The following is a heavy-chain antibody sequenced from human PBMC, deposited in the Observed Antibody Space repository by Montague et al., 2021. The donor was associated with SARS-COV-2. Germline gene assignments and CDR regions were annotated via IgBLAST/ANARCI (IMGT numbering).Heavy chain of an antibody. CDR2: INQNKRT. CDR1: GGSISGDD. V-gene: IGHV4-34*01. D-gene: IGHD3-10*01. Sequence: SETLSLTCTVYGGSISGDDWNWIRQRPTKRVDWMGEINQNKRTNNNPSLHSRVIITVDPSKNQYSLKLSSVTAADTAVYYCARRGSSVWGVTVSAELDYWGQGILVIVSS. CDR3: ARRGSSVWGVTVSAELDY. J-gene: IGHJ4*02.